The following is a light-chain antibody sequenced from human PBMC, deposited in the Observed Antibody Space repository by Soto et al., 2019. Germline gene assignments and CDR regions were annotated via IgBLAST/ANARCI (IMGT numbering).Light chain of an antibody. CDR2: GAS. J-gene: IGKJ2*01. CDR3: QQYGSSPFT. Sequence: EIVLTQSPDTLSLSPGERATLSCRASQSVSSNYVAWYQQKPGQAPRLLTHGASSRAAGVPDRFSGRGSGTDFTLTISRLEPEDFAVYICQQYGSSPFTFGQGTKLEIK. V-gene: IGKV3-20*01. CDR1: QSVSSNY.